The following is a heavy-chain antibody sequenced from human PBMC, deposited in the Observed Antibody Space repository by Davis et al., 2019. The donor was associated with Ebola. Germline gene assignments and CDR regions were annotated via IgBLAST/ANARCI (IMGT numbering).Heavy chain of an antibody. Sequence: GESLKISCAASGFTFSSYSMNWVRQAPGKGLEWVSYISSSSSTIYYADSVKGRFTISRDNAKNSLYLQMNSLRDEDTAVYYCARDRSGYSGYDSFDYWGQGTLVTVSS. CDR2: ISSSSSTI. CDR1: GFTFSSYS. V-gene: IGHV3-48*02. CDR3: ARDRSGYSGYDSFDY. D-gene: IGHD5-12*01. J-gene: IGHJ4*02.